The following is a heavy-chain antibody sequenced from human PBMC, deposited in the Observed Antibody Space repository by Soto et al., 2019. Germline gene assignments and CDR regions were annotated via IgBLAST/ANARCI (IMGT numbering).Heavy chain of an antibody. CDR3: ARDTGGSTFEY. D-gene: IGHD2-8*02. CDR1: GDHVPSNSVA. CDR2: TYYRSKWYY. J-gene: IGHJ4*02. V-gene: IGHV6-1*01. Sequence: SQTLSLTCAISGDHVPSNSVAWNLVRQFPTKGLEWLGKTYYRSKWYYDYAVSLKSRITINPDTSKNQFSLQLNSVTPEDTAVYFCARDTGGSTFEYWGQGTLVTVSS.